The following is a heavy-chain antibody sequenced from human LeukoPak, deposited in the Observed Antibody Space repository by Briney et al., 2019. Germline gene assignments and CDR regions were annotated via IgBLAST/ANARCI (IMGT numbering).Heavy chain of an antibody. CDR3: ATIFPGTYEGLYYFDN. CDR1: GXSISSYY. CDR2: VSYSGST. D-gene: IGHD3-10*01. Sequence: KTSETLSLTCTVSGXSISSYYRNWIRQPPGKGLEWIGYVSYSGSTNYIPSLKSRVTISLDTPKNQFSLRLSSVTAADTAVYYCATIFPGTYEGLYYFDNWGQGTLVTVSS. J-gene: IGHJ4*02. V-gene: IGHV4-59*01.